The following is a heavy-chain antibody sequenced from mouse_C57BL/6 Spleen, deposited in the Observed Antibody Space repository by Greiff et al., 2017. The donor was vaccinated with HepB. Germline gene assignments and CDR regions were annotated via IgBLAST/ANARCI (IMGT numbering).Heavy chain of an antibody. CDR1: GYTFTSYW. CDR3: ARTSSYRAMDY. J-gene: IGHJ4*01. V-gene: IGHV1-64*01. CDR2: IHPNSGST. D-gene: IGHD1-1*01. Sequence: VQLQQPGAELVKPGASVKLSCKASGYTFTSYWMHWVKQRPGQGLEWIGMIHPNSGSTNYNEKFKSKATLTVDKSSSTAYMQLSSLTSEDSAVYYCARTSSYRAMDYWGQGTSVTVSS.